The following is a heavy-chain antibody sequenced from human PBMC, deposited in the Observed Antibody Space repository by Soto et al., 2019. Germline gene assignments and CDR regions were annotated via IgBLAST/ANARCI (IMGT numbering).Heavy chain of an antibody. CDR1: GGTFSSYA. J-gene: IGHJ5*02. D-gene: IGHD6-13*01. CDR2: IIPIFGTA. V-gene: IGHV1-69*13. CDR3: ARDHPGYSSSWYDP. Sequence: SVKVSCKXSGGTFSSYAISWVRQAPGQGLEWMGGIIPIFGTANYAQKFQGRVTITADESTSTAYMELSSLRSEDTAVYYCARDHPGYSSSWYDPWGQGTLVTVSS.